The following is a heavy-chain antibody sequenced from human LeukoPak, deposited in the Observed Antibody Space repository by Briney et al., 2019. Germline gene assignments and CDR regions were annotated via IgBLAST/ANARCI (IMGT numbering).Heavy chain of an antibody. D-gene: IGHD4-23*01. J-gene: IGHJ4*02. CDR3: GRGARWNDY. V-gene: IGHV4-59*02. CDR1: GDSVNNYY. CDR2: IYYSGSN. Sequence: SETLSLTCTVSGDSVNNYYWTWIRQPPGKGLEWIGYIYYSGSNNHNPSLKSRVTMSVDTSKKQFSLQLSSVPAADTAVYYCGRGARWNDYWGQGTLVSVSS.